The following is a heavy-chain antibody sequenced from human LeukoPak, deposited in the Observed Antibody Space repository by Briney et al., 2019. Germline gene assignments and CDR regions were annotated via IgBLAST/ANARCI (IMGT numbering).Heavy chain of an antibody. V-gene: IGHV3-49*04. CDR2: IRSKAYGGTT. J-gene: IGHJ6*03. CDR3: TRSALGYSSSWYRPNYYYYYMDV. Sequence: GGSLRLSCAASGFSFRSYSLNWVRQAPGKGLEWVGFIRSKAYGGTTEYAASVKGRFTISRDDSKSIAYLQMNSLKTEDTAVYYCTRSALGYSSSWYRPNYYYYYMDVWGKGTTVTISS. CDR1: GFSFRSYS. D-gene: IGHD6-13*01.